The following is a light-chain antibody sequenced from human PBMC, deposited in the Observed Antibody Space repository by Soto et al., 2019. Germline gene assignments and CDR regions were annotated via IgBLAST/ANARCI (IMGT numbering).Light chain of an antibody. CDR3: CSYAGSYTV. CDR1: SSDVGGYNY. Sequence: QSVLTQPRSVSGSPGQSVTISCTGTSSDVGGYNYVSWYQQHPGKATKLMIYDVSKRPSGVPDRFSGSKSGNPASLTISGLQAEDEADYYCCSYAGSYTVFGGGTKVTVL. J-gene: IGLJ2*01. CDR2: DVS. V-gene: IGLV2-11*01.